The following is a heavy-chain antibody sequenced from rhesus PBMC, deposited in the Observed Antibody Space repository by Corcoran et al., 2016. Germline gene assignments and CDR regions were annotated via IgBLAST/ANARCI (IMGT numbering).Heavy chain of an antibody. CDR3: ATGGGYSNSLDV. V-gene: IGHV1-111*02. CDR2: VDPEDGEA. Sequence: EVQLVQSGAEVKKPGAPVKISCKASGYPFTDYSLHWVRQAPGNGLEWMGRVDPEDGEAIHAQKFQDRVTITADTSTDTAYMELSSLRSEDTAVYYCATGGGYSNSLDVWGRGVLVTVSS. CDR1: GYPFTDYS. D-gene: IGHD5-24*01. J-gene: IGHJ5-2*02.